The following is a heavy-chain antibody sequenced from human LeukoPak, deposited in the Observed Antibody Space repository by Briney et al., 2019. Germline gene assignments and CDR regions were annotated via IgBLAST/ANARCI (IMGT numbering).Heavy chain of an antibody. D-gene: IGHD2-15*01. CDR2: ISSSGRTI. Sequence: GGSLRLSCAASGFTFSSYEMNWVRQAPGKGLEWVSYISSSGRTIYNADSVKGRFTISRDNAKNTLSLQMNSLRTEDTAVYYCAREVCIGGSCSVFDYWGQGTLVTVSS. J-gene: IGHJ4*02. CDR3: AREVCIGGSCSVFDY. V-gene: IGHV3-48*03. CDR1: GFTFSSYE.